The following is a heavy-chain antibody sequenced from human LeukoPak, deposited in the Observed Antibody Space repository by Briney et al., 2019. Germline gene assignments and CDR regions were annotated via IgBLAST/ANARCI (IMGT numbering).Heavy chain of an antibody. V-gene: IGHV4-34*01. Sequence: PSETLSLTCAVYGGSFSGYYWSWIRQPPGKGLEWIGEINHSGSTNYNPSLKSRVTISVDTSKNQFSLKLSSVTAADTAVYYCARVAVTEYSSSSGPDYWGQGTLVTVSS. CDR3: ARVAVTEYSSSSGPDY. CDR2: INHSGST. J-gene: IGHJ4*02. D-gene: IGHD6-6*01. CDR1: GGSFSGYY.